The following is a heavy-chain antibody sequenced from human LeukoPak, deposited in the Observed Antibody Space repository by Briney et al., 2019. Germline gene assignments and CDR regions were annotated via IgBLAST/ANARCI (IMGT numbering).Heavy chain of an antibody. J-gene: IGHJ4*02. Sequence: GGSLRLSCAGSGFSFSNYWMASVRQAPGKGPEWVANMKQDGSARHYADSVKGRFTISRDNAQNSVYLQMNSLRAEDTAVHYCARDGVGGLDYWGLGTLVTVSS. V-gene: IGHV3-7*01. D-gene: IGHD2-15*01. CDR3: ARDGVGGLDY. CDR1: GFSFSNYW. CDR2: MKQDGSAR.